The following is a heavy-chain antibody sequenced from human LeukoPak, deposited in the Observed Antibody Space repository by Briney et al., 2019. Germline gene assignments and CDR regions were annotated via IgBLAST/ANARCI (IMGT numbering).Heavy chain of an antibody. Sequence: PGGSLRLSCAASGFTFDDYGMSWVRQAPGKGLEWVSGINWNGGSTGYADSVKGRFTISRDNAKNSLYLQMNSLRAEDTALYYCARAGTYCSGGSCYGPYYYYMDVWGKGTTVTVSS. CDR1: GFTFDDYG. D-gene: IGHD2-15*01. CDR2: INWNGGST. V-gene: IGHV3-20*04. CDR3: ARAGTYCSGGSCYGPYYYYMDV. J-gene: IGHJ6*03.